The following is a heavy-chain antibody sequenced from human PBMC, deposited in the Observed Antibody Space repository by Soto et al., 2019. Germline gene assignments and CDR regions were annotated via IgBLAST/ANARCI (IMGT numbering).Heavy chain of an antibody. CDR3: AHRLPGPSGYDV. CDR1: GVSLTSGVVG. Sequence: QITLKESGPTLVEPTQTLTLTCTFSGVSLTSGVVGVGCIRQPPGEDLEWLALIYWNDEQYYNPSLRNRLTITRDTSKNQVVLTMTNMDPVDTATYYCAHRLPGPSGYDVWGQRTTVTVSS. D-gene: IGHD6-13*01. J-gene: IGHJ6*02. V-gene: IGHV2-5*01. CDR2: IYWNDEQ.